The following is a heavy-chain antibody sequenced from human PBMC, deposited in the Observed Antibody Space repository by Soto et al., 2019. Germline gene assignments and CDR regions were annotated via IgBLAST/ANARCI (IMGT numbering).Heavy chain of an antibody. Sequence: SVKVSCKASGGTFYTYTFSWVRQAPGQGLEWMGSVTPIYPTTNYAEKFQGRLTVTADGSTNTAYMELNSLTSEDTAVYYCARIPRYSFPTSDDLDSWGQGTLVTVSS. J-gene: IGHJ4*02. CDR1: GGTFYTYT. CDR2: VTPIYPTT. CDR3: ARIPRYSFPTSDDLDS. D-gene: IGHD5-18*01. V-gene: IGHV1-69*13.